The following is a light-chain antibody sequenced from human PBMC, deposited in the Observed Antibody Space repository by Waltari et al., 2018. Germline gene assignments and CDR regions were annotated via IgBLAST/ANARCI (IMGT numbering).Light chain of an antibody. J-gene: IGKJ4*01. CDR3: QQYNNWPPPLT. CDR2: GAS. Sequence: EIVMTQSPATLSVSPGERATLPCRARPRVSRNLAWYQQKPGQAPSLLIYGASTRATGIPARFSGSGSGTEFTLTISSLQSEDFAVYYCQQYNNWPPPLTFGGGTKVEIK. CDR1: PRVSRN. V-gene: IGKV3-15*01.